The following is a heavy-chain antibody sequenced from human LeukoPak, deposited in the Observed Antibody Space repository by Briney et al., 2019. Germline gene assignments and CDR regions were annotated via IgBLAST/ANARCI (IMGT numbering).Heavy chain of an antibody. J-gene: IGHJ3*02. V-gene: IGHV3-7*03. Sequence: PGGSLRLSCAASGFTFRDYWMSWMRQAPGKGLEWVANIKYDGDEEYYVDSVKGRFIISRDNSKNTLYLQMNSLRAEDTAVYYCAKYYDILTGPGNDAFDIWGQGTMVTVSS. CDR3: AKYYDILTGPGNDAFDI. CDR2: IKYDGDEE. D-gene: IGHD3-9*01. CDR1: GFTFRDYW.